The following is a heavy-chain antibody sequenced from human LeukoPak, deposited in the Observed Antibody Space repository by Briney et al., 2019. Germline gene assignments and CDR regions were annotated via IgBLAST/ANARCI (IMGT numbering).Heavy chain of an antibody. J-gene: IGHJ4*02. V-gene: IGHV3-30*04. D-gene: IGHD5-24*01. CDR1: GFNFDNFA. Sequence: GKSLTLSCVVSGFNFDNFAMHWVRQPLGKGLEWVAVISHDGRAKYYADSMKGRITISRDNSKNTLFLQMNNLRSEDTAVYFCARPSPPGDGYNPPDHWGQGTLVTVSS. CDR3: ARPSPPGDGYNPPDH. CDR2: ISHDGRAK.